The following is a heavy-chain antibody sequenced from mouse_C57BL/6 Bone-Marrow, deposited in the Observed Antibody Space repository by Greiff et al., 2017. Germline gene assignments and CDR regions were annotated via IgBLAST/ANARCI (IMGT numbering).Heavy chain of an antibody. D-gene: IGHD3-2*02. CDR2: IDPSDSYT. CDR1: GYTFTSYW. CDR3: ARWGGGQLRLGGDMDY. Sequence: QVQLQQPGAELVMPGASVKLSCKASGYTFTSYWMHWVKQRPGQGLEWIGEIDPSDSYTNYNQKFKGKSTLTVDKSSSTAYMQLSSLTSEDSAVYDGARWGGGQLRLGGDMDYWGQGTSVTVAS. J-gene: IGHJ4*01. V-gene: IGHV1-69*01.